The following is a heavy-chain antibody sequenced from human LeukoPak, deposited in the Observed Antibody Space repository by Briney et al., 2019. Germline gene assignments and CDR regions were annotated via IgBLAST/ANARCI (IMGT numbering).Heavy chain of an antibody. V-gene: IGHV3-7*01. D-gene: IGHD2-2*01. J-gene: IGHJ5*02. CDR2: IKQDGSEK. CDR3: ARDDCSSISCYHNWFDP. CDR1: GFFFSSYE. Sequence: GGSLRLSCGASGFFFSSYEMNWVRQAPGKGLEWVANIKQDGSEKYYVDSVKGRFTISRDNAKNSLYLQMNSLRAEDTAVYYCARDDCSSISCYHNWFDPWGQGTLVTVSS.